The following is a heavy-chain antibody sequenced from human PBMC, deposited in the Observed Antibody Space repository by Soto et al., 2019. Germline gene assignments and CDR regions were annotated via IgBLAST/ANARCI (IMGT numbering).Heavy chain of an antibody. CDR1: GFTFSNVW. V-gene: IGHV3-15*01. CDR3: VTVLTHANSWFDY. J-gene: IGHJ4*02. D-gene: IGHD3-9*01. CDR2: IKSRTENETT. Sequence: GGSLRLSCAASGFTFSNVWLSWVRQGPGKGLEWLGRIKSRTENETTDYASPARGRFIISRDDSKNMLYLQLNSLKSEDTGVYYLVTVLTHANSWFDYWGQGTRVTGSS.